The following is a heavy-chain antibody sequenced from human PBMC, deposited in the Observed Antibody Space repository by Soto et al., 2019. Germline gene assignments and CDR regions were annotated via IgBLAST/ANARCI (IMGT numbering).Heavy chain of an antibody. CDR1: GYTFTRYV. V-gene: IGHV1-18*01. J-gene: IGHJ4*02. CDR2: ISAYNGNT. CDR3: ARLRCSGGSCYSDY. D-gene: IGHD2-15*01. Sequence: SPVKVSCKASGYTFTRYVVGWGRQAPGQGLEWMGWISAYNGNTNYAQKLQGRVTMTTDTSTSTAYMELRSLRSDDTAVYYCARLRCSGGSCYSDYWGQGTLVTVSS.